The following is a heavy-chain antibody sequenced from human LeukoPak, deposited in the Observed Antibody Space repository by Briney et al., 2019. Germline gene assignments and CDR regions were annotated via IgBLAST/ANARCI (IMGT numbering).Heavy chain of an antibody. J-gene: IGHJ5*02. V-gene: IGHV3-48*03. D-gene: IGHD6-19*01. Sequence: GGSLRLSCAASGFTFSSYEMNWVRQAPGKGLEWVSYISSSGSTIYYADSVKGRFTISRDNAKNSLYLQMNSLRAEDTAVYYCARDPLLDSSGWYLSPWGQGTLVTVSS. CDR2: ISSSGSTI. CDR3: ARDPLLDSSGWYLSP. CDR1: GFTFSSYE.